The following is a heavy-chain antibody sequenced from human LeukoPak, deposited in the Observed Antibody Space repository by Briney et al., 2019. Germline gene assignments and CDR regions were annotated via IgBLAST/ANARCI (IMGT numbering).Heavy chain of an antibody. J-gene: IGHJ4*02. Sequence: SETLSLTCTVSGDSISSGDYYWSWIRQPPGKGLEWIGYIYYSGSTYCNPSLKSRVTISVDTSKSQFSLKLSSVTAADTAVYYCARDTGIVGATLDYWGQGTLVTVSS. CDR1: GDSISSGDYY. V-gene: IGHV4-30-4*08. D-gene: IGHD1-26*01. CDR3: ARDTGIVGATLDY. CDR2: IYYSGST.